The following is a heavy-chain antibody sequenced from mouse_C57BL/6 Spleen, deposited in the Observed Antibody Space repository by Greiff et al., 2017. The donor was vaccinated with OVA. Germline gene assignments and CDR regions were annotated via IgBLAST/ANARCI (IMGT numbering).Heavy chain of an antibody. J-gene: IGHJ2*01. CDR1: GYAFSSSW. V-gene: IGHV1-82*01. CDR2: IYPGDGDT. Sequence: VKLQQSGPELVKPGASVKISCKASGYAFSSSWMNWVKQRPGEGLEWIGRIYPGDGDTNYNGKFKGKATLTADKSSSKAYMQLSSLTSEDSAVYSCSRGGNYGNYGFDYWGQGTPLTVSS. D-gene: IGHD2-1*01. CDR3: SRGGNYGNYGFDY.